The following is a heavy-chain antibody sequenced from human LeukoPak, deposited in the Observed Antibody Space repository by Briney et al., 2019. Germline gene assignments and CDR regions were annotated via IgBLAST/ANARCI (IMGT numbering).Heavy chain of an antibody. V-gene: IGHV3-64D*09. Sequence: PGGSLRLSCSASGFTFSSYVMHCVRQAPGKGLEYVSAISSNGGSTYYADSVKGRFAISRDNSKNTLYLQMSSLRAEDTAVYYCVSSIEGATHAFDIWGQGTMVTVSS. J-gene: IGHJ3*02. CDR1: GFTFSSYV. CDR2: ISSNGGST. CDR3: VSSIEGATHAFDI. D-gene: IGHD1-26*01.